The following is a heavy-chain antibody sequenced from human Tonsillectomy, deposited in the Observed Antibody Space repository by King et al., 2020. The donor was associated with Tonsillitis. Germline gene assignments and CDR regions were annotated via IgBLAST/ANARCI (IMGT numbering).Heavy chain of an antibody. CDR2: IYSSGTT. D-gene: IGHD3/OR15-3a*01. Sequence: QLQESGPGLVKPSQTLSLTCTVSGGSISSGDYYWSWIRRPPGKGLEWIGYIYSSGTTYYNPSLKSRVTMSVDTSKNQFSLKLSSVTAADTALYYCARDTDFHYGLDVWGQGTTVTVSS. CDR3: ARDTDFHYGLDV. V-gene: IGHV4-30-4*01. CDR1: GGSISSGDYY. J-gene: IGHJ6*02.